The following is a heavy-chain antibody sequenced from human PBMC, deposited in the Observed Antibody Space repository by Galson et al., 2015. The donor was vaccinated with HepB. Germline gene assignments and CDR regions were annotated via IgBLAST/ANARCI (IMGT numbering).Heavy chain of an antibody. J-gene: IGHJ6*02. CDR1: GYTFTSYG. V-gene: IGHV1-18*04. CDR3: AREPAHRHYYDAFFYYYGMDV. Sequence: SVKVSCKASGYTFTSYGISWVRQAPGQGLEWMGWISAYNGNTNYAQKLQGRVTMTTDTSTSTAYMELRSLRSDDTAVYYCAREPAHRHYYDAFFYYYGMDVWGQGTTVTVSS. CDR2: ISAYNGNT. D-gene: IGHD3-22*01.